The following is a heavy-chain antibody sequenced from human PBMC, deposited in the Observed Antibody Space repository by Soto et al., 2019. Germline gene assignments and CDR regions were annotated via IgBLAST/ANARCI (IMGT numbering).Heavy chain of an antibody. CDR2: IIPILGTA. CDR1: GGTFSSYA. V-gene: IGHV1-69*01. Sequence: QVQLVQSGAEVKKPGSSVKVSCKASGGTFSSYAISWVRQAPGQGLEWMGGIIPILGTASYAQKFQGRVTITADESTITAYMELSSLRSEDKAVYYCAGGGYSYGKIDYWGQGTLVTVSS. J-gene: IGHJ4*02. D-gene: IGHD5-18*01. CDR3: AGGGYSYGKIDY.